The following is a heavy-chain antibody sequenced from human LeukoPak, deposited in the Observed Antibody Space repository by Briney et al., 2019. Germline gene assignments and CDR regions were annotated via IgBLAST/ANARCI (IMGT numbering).Heavy chain of an antibody. J-gene: IGHJ3*02. CDR1: GFTFSSYA. V-gene: IGHV3-30*04. CDR2: ISYDGSNK. CDR3: AKDGSGSYYVNAFDI. D-gene: IGHD1-26*01. Sequence: PGRSLRLSCAASGFTFSSYAMHWVRQAPGKGLEWVAVISYDGSNKYYADSVKGRFTISRDNSKNTLYLQMNSLRAEDTAVYYCAKDGSGSYYVNAFDIWGQGTMVTVSS.